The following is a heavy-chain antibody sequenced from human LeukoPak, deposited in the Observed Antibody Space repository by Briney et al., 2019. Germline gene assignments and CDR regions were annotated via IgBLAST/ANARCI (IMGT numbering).Heavy chain of an antibody. J-gene: IGHJ4*02. CDR3: ARTRGTYGDSFYDY. V-gene: IGHV4-4*07. CDR2: ISSAGST. D-gene: IGHD2-21*02. Sequence: SETLSLTCTVSGGSISNYDWNWIRPPAGKGQEWIGRISSAGSTNYNPSLQSRVTMSVDTPRNQFSLKLDSVTAADTAVYYCARTRGTYGDSFYDYWGQGTLVTVSS. CDR1: GGSISNYD.